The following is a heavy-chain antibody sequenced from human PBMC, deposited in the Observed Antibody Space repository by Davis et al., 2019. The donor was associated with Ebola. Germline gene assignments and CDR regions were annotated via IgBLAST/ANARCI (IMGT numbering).Heavy chain of an antibody. D-gene: IGHD6-19*01. CDR1: GFTFSGYW. CDR3: ATAGEVSGWGEFVDY. J-gene: IGHJ4*02. V-gene: IGHV3-7*01. Sequence: PGGSLRLSCAASGFTFSGYWMNWVRQAPGKGLEWVANIKQDGSDKYYVDSVKGRFTISRDNAKNSLYLQMNSLRVEDTAVYYCATAGEVSGWGEFVDYWGQGVLVTVSS. CDR2: IKQDGSDK.